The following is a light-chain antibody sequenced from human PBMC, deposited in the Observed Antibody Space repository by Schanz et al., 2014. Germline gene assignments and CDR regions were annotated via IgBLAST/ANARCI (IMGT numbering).Light chain of an antibody. J-gene: IGLJ2*01. Sequence: QSALTQPPSASGSPGQSVTISCSGTSSDVGGYNYVSWYQQHPGKAPKVMIYEVSKRPSGVPDRFSGSKSGNSASLTVSGLQAEDEADYYCSSYAGSDNVVFGGGTKPTVL. CDR3: SSYAGSDNVV. CDR2: EVS. V-gene: IGLV2-8*01. CDR1: SSDVGGYNY.